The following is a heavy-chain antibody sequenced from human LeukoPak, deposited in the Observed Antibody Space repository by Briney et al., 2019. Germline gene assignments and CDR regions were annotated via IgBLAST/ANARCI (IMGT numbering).Heavy chain of an antibody. CDR3: ATEVHGEHRRGMDV. D-gene: IGHD4-17*01. CDR1: GFPFADTW. CDR2: IKSLSNGGTT. J-gene: IGHJ6*02. V-gene: IGHV3-15*01. Sequence: PGGSLRFSWAVSGFPFADTWMSWVRQAPGRGPGWVGRIKSLSNGGTTDFAAPVKGRFSISRDESKNTPYLQMNSLKTEDTAVYYSATEVHGEHRRGMDVWGHGTTVTVSS.